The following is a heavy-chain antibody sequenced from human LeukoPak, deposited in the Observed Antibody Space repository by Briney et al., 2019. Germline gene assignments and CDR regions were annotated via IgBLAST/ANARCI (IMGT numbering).Heavy chain of an antibody. V-gene: IGHV3-30*01. Sequence: SGGSLRLSCAASGFTFSNYAMHWVRQAPGKGLEWVSLISSGGTYEYYADSVKGRFTISRDNSKNTLYLQLNSLRAEDTAVYYCARDSTYYYDSGSSGPHYFDNWGQGTLVTDSS. D-gene: IGHD3-10*01. CDR2: ISSGGTYE. CDR1: GFTFSNYA. CDR3: ARDSTYYYDSGSSGPHYFDN. J-gene: IGHJ4*02.